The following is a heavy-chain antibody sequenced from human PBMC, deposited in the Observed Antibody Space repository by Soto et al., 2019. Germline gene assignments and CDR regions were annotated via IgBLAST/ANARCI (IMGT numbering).Heavy chain of an antibody. J-gene: IGHJ5*02. CDR3: AREDCSGGSCYSGPEGVSWSEH. CDR1: GGSISSYY. Sequence: PAETLSLTCTVSGGSISSYYWSWIRQPPGKGLEWIGYIYYSGSTNYNPSLKSRVTISVDTSKNQFSLKLSSVTAADTAVYYCAREDCSGGSCYSGPEGVSWSEHWGQGTLVNVSA. CDR2: IYYSGST. V-gene: IGHV4-59*01. D-gene: IGHD2-15*01.